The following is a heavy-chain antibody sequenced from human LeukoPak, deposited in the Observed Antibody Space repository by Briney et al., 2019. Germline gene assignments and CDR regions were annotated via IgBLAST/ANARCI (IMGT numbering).Heavy chain of an antibody. D-gene: IGHD3-10*01. CDR1: GGSISSGDYY. J-gene: IGHJ4*02. CDR2: IYYSGST. V-gene: IGHV4-30-4*01. Sequence: SQTLSLTCTVSGGSISSGDYYWSWIRQPPGKGLEWIGYIYYSGSTYYNPSLKSRVTISVDTSKNQFPLKLSSVTAADTAVYYCARDSMELLWFGELSLRRYYFDYWGQGTLVTVSS. CDR3: ARDSMELLWFGELSLRRYYFDY.